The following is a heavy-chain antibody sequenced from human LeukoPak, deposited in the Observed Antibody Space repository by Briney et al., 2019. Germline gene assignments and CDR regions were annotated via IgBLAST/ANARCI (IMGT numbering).Heavy chain of an antibody. D-gene: IGHD2-2*02. Sequence: PSETLSLTCTVSGGSISSYYWSWIRQPPGKGLEWIGYIYYSGSTNYNPSLKSRVTISVDTSKNQFSLKLSSMTAADTAVYYCARALGYCSSTSCYTGFDYWGQGTLVTVSS. CDR2: IYYSGST. V-gene: IGHV4-59*01. J-gene: IGHJ4*02. CDR1: GGSISSYY. CDR3: ARALGYCSSTSCYTGFDY.